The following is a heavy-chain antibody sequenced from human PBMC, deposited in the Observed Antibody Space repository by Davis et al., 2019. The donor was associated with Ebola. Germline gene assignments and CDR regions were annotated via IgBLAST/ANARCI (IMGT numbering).Heavy chain of an antibody. CDR2: INHSGST. CDR1: GGSFSGYY. V-gene: IGHV4-34*01. CDR3: ASLRSIAARPSGYYYYGMDV. Sequence: PSETLSLTCAVYGGSFSGYYWSWIRQPPGKGLEWIGEINHSGSTNYNPSLKSRVTISVDTSKNQFSLKLSSVTAADTAVYYCASLRSIAARPSGYYYYGMDVWGQGTTVTVSS. J-gene: IGHJ6*02. D-gene: IGHD6-6*01.